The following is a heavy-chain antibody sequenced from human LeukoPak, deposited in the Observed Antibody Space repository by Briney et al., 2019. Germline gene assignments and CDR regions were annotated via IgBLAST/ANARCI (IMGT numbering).Heavy chain of an antibody. V-gene: IGHV4-4*07. CDR3: ARDRRNYDFWSGYYSYYYYYMDV. D-gene: IGHD3-3*01. CDR2: IYTSGST. Sequence: SETLSLACTVSGGSISSYYWSWIRQPAGKGLEWIGRIYTSGSTNYNPSLKSRVTMSVDTSKNQFSLKLSSVTAADTAVYYCARDRRNYDFWSGYYSYYYYYMDVWGKGTTVTVSS. J-gene: IGHJ6*03. CDR1: GGSISSYY.